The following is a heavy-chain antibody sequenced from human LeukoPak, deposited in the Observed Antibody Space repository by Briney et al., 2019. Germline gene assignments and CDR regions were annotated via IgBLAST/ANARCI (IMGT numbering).Heavy chain of an antibody. CDR2: MNPNSGNT. CDR1: GYTFTSYD. CDR3: ARGSLYCGGDCYHDI. D-gene: IGHD2-21*02. Sequence: GASVKVSCKASGYTFTSYDINWVRQATGQGLEWMGWMNPNSGNTGYAQKFQGRVTMTSNTSINTAYMELSSLRSEDTAVYYCARGSLYCGGDCYHDIWGQGTMVTVSS. J-gene: IGHJ3*02. V-gene: IGHV1-8*01.